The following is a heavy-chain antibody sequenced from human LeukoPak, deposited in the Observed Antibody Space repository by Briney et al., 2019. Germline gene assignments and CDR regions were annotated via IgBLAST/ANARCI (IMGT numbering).Heavy chain of an antibody. CDR1: GGSISSYY. CDR3: ARENSGSYREFDY. V-gene: IGHV4-59*12. D-gene: IGHD1-26*01. Sequence: SETLSLTCTVSGGSISSYYWTWIRQPPGKGLEWIGYISYSGSTNYNPSLKSRVTISLDMSKNQFSLKLSSVTAADTAVFYCARENSGSYREFDYWGQGTLVTVSS. CDR2: ISYSGST. J-gene: IGHJ4*02.